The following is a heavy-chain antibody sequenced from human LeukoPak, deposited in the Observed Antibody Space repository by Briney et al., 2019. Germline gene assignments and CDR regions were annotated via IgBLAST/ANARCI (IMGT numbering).Heavy chain of an antibody. CDR2: IWYDGSNK. Sequence: QPGGSLRLSCAASGFTFSSYGMHWVRQAPGKGLEWVAVIWYDGSNKYYADSVKGRFTISRDNSKNTLYLQMNSLRAEDTAVYYCARASDYGDSGPDYWGQGTLVTVSS. CDR3: ARASDYGDSGPDY. J-gene: IGHJ4*02. CDR1: GFTFSSYG. V-gene: IGHV3-33*01. D-gene: IGHD4-17*01.